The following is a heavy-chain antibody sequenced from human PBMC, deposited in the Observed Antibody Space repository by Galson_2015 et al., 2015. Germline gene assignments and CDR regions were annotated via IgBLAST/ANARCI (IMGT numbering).Heavy chain of an antibody. CDR3: VTDSPAVGAGEFDY. V-gene: IGHV3-15*01. J-gene: IGHJ4*02. Sequence: SLRLSCAASGFTFTSAYMSWLRQAPGKGLEWVAQIKSKGAGGATDYAAPVTGRFTISRDDSTATIHLQMNSLQTEDAAMYYCVTDSPAVGAGEFDYWGQGTLVTVSS. CDR1: GFTFTSAY. D-gene: IGHD1-26*01. CDR2: IKSKGAGGAT.